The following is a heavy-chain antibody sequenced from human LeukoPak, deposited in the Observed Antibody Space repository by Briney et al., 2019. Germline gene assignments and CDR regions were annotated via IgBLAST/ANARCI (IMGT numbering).Heavy chain of an antibody. D-gene: IGHD5-24*01. CDR2: IIPILGIA. CDR1: GGTFSSYA. V-gene: IGHV1-69*04. CDR3: ARSPLDGYNSFY. Sequence: SVKVSCKASGGTFSSYAISWVRQAPGQGLEWMGRIIPILGIANYAQKFQGRVTITADKSTSTAYMELSSLRSEDTAVYYCARSPLDGYNSFYWGQGTLVTVSS. J-gene: IGHJ4*02.